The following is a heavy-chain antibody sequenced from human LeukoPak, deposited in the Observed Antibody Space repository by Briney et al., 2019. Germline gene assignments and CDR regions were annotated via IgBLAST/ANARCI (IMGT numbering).Heavy chain of an antibody. CDR2: IYYSGSN. CDR3: ARAYYRLYYFDY. D-gene: IGHD3-10*01. Sequence: ETLSLTCTVSGGSISSYYWSWVRQPPGKGLEWIGYIYYSGSNNNNPSLTSRVPISVDTSKNQFSLKLSSVPAADTAVYYCARAYYRLYYFDYWGQGTLVTVSS. J-gene: IGHJ4*02. V-gene: IGHV4-59*01. CDR1: GGSISSYY.